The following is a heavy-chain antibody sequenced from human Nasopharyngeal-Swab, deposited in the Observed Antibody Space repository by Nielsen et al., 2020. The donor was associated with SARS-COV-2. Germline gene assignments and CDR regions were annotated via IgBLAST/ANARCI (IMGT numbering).Heavy chain of an antibody. CDR2: IDWDDDK. CDR3: ARIVCGAAAGPHPAGGEFDP. D-gene: IGHD6-13*01. J-gene: IGHJ5*02. Sequence: SGPTLVKPTQTLTLTCTFSGFSLSTSGMCVSWIRQPPGKALEWLALIDWDDDKYYSTSLKTRLTISKDTSKNQVVLTMTNMDPVDTATYYCARIVCGAAAGPHPAGGEFDPWGQGTLVTVSS. CDR1: GFSLSTSGMC. V-gene: IGHV2-70*01.